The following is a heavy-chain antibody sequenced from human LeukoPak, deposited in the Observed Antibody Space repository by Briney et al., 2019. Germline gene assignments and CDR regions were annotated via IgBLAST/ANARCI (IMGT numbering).Heavy chain of an antibody. V-gene: IGHV3-7*01. CDR3: ARDATRGGDFDS. J-gene: IGHJ4*02. D-gene: IGHD2-15*01. CDR1: GFTFRSYW. CDR2: IKEDGSET. Sequence: GGSLGLSCAASGFTFRSYWMGWVRQAPGKGLEWLANIKEDGSETYYLDSVKGRFIISRDNAENSLYLQMSSLGAEDTAVYYCARDATRGGDFDSWGQGTLVTVSS.